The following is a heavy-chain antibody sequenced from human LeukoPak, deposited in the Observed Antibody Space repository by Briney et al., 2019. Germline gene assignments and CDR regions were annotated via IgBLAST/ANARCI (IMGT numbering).Heavy chain of an antibody. CDR2: IYYSGST. CDR3: ARTSSGYYL. CDR1: GGSISSSSYY. Sequence: SETLSLTCTVSGGSISSSSYYWGWIRQPPGKGLEWIGSIYYSGSTYYNPSLKSRVTISVDTSKNQFSLKLSSVTAADTAVYYCARTSSGYYLWGQGTLVTVSP. D-gene: IGHD3-22*01. J-gene: IGHJ5*02. V-gene: IGHV4-39*07.